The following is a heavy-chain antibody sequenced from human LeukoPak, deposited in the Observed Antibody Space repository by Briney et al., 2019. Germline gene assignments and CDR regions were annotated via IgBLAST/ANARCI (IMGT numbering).Heavy chain of an antibody. J-gene: IGHJ6*03. CDR1: GGSFSGYY. Sequence: SETLSLNCAVHGGSFSGYYWSWIRQPPGKGLEWIGEITHSGSTNYNPSLKSRVTISVDTSKNQFSLKLSSVTAADTAVYCCARGAALGFVEWLGYYYMDVWGKGTTVTVSS. V-gene: IGHV4-34*01. CDR2: ITHSGST. CDR3: ARGAALGFVEWLGYYYMDV. D-gene: IGHD3-3*01.